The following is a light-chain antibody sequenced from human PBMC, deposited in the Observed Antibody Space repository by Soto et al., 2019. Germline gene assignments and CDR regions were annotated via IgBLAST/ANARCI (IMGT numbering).Light chain of an antibody. V-gene: IGKV3-20*01. CDR1: QSVRSTH. CDR2: GAS. CDR3: QQYGTSPRT. Sequence: EIVLTQSPGALSLSPGERATRCCGASQSVRSTHLAWYQLKPGQSPRLFIYGASSRATGIPDRFSGSGSGTDFTLTISRLEPEDFAVYICQQYGTSPRTFGQGTRLEIK. J-gene: IGKJ5*01.